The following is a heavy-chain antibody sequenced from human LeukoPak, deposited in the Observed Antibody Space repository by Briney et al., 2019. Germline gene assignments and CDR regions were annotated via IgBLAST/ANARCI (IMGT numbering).Heavy chain of an antibody. V-gene: IGHV3-20*04. D-gene: IGHD6-19*01. CDR1: GFTFSSYG. CDR3: ARDYSSGWSDFDY. Sequence: PGGSLRLSCAASGFTFSSYGMSWVRQAPGKGLEWVSGINWNGGSTGYADSVKGRFTISRDNAKNSLYLQMNSLRAEDTALYYCARDYSSGWSDFDYWGQGTLVTVSS. CDR2: INWNGGST. J-gene: IGHJ4*02.